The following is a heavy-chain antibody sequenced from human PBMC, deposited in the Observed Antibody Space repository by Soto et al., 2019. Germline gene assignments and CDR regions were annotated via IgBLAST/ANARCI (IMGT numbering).Heavy chain of an antibody. Sequence: GXSLRLSCAASGFTFSSYAMSWFRQAPVKGLEWVSAISGSGGSTYYADSVKGRFTISRDNSKNALYLQMDSLRAEDTAVYYCAREAYCSSTSCYLDYWGQGTLVTVSS. CDR1: GFTFSSYA. CDR3: AREAYCSSTSCYLDY. V-gene: IGHV3-23*01. CDR2: ISGSGGST. D-gene: IGHD2-2*01. J-gene: IGHJ4*02.